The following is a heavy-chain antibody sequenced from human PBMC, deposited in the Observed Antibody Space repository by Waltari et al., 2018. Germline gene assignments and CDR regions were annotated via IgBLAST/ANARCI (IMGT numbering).Heavy chain of an antibody. CDR1: GFTVGSNY. Sequence: EVQLVESGGGLIQPGGSLRLSCEASGFTVGSNYMSWVRQAPGKGLEWVSIIYNEDGGDHTLYADSVKGRFIISRDNSKNTLYLQMNSLRVEDTAVYYCARESVGTYGGSGSYYINWGQGTLVTVSS. D-gene: IGHD3-10*01. CDR2: IYNEDGGDHT. V-gene: IGHV3-53*01. J-gene: IGHJ4*02. CDR3: ARESVGTYGGSGSYYIN.